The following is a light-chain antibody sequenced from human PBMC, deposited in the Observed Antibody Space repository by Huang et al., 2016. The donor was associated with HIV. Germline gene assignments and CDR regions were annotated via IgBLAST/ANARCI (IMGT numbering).Light chain of an antibody. Sequence: IQLTQSPSSLSASVGDRATITCRASQGISTYLAWYQLKPGKVPRLLIYDASTLQRGVPSRFSGSGSGTDFTLTINSLQPEDFATYYCQQLYSYPLTFGGGTKLEI. CDR2: DAS. CDR1: QGISTY. J-gene: IGKJ4*01. V-gene: IGKV1-9*01. CDR3: QQLYSYPLT.